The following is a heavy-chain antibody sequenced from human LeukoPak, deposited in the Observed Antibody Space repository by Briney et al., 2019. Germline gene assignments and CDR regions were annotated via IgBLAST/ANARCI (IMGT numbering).Heavy chain of an antibody. CDR1: GFTFSSYS. J-gene: IGHJ4*02. V-gene: IGHV3-21*01. CDR2: ISSSSSYI. Sequence: GGSLRLSCAASGFTFSSYSMNWVRQAPGKGLEWVSSISSSSSYIYYADSVKGRSTISRDNAKNSLYLQMNSLRAEDTAVYYCATCCSSTSCLVYFDYWGQGTLVTVSS. CDR3: ATCCSSTSCLVYFDY. D-gene: IGHD2-2*01.